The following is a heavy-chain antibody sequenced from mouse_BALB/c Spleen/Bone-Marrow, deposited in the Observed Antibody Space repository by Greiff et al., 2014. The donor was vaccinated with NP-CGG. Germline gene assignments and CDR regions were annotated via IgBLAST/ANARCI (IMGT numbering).Heavy chain of an antibody. V-gene: IGHV1-9*01. J-gene: IGHJ4*01. CDR3: ARWDATAMDY. Sequence: VQLVESGAELMKPGASVKISCKATGYTFSSYWIEWVKQRPGHGLEWIGEILPGRGSTNYNEKFKGKATFTSDTSSNTAYMQLSRLTSEDSAVYCCARWDATAMDYWGQGTSVTVSS. CDR2: ILPGRGST. CDR1: GYTFSSYW. D-gene: IGHD1-1*01.